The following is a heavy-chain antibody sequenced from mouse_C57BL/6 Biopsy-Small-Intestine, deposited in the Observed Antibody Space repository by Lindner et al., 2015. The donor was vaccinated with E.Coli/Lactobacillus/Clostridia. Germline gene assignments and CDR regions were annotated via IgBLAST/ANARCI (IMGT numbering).Heavy chain of an antibody. J-gene: IGHJ4*01. V-gene: IGHV3-1*01. Sequence: VQLQDLDLAMVKPSQVHFSLTCTVTGYSITSGYDWHWIRHFPGNKLEWMGYISYSGSTNYNPSLKSRISITHDTSKNHFFLKLNSVTTEDTATYYCARGGYYGSSGYYAMDYWGQGTSVTVSS. D-gene: IGHD1-1*01. CDR3: ARGGYYGSSGYYAMDY. CDR1: GYSITSGYD. CDR2: ISYSGST.